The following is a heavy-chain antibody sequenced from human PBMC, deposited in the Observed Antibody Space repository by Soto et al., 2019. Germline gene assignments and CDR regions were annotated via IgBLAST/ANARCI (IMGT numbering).Heavy chain of an antibody. Sequence: QVQLVQSGPEVRKPGASVKVSCKASGYTFSTYGISWMRQAPGQGFEWMAWISAYNGHTAYAHKIQGRVTMTTDTSTSTAYMELGSLRSDDTAVYSCARVLSGYATAQFDHWGKGTLVTVSS. CDR1: GYTFSTYG. CDR3: ARVLSGYATAQFDH. D-gene: IGHD5-12*01. J-gene: IGHJ4*02. V-gene: IGHV1-18*01. CDR2: ISAYNGHT.